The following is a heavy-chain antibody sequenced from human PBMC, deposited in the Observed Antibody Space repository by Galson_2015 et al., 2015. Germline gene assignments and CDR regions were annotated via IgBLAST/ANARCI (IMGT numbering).Heavy chain of an antibody. CDR1: GFTFSSYS. CDR2: ISSSSSYI. CDR3: AGGRISRYYYYGMDV. J-gene: IGHJ6*02. Sequence: SLRLSCAASGFTFSSYSMNWVRQAPGKGLEWVSSISSSSSYIYYADSVKGRFTISRDNAKNSLYLQMNSLRAEDTAVYYCAGGRISRYYYYGMDVWGQGTTVTVSS. D-gene: IGHD2/OR15-2a*01. V-gene: IGHV3-21*01.